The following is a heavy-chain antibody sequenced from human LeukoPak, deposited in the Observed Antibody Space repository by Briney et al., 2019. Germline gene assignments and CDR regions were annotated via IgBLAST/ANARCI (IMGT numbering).Heavy chain of an antibody. J-gene: IGHJ3*02. CDR2: ISSSSSYI. V-gene: IGHV3-21*01. Sequence: GGSLRLSCAASGFTFSSYSMNWVRQAPGKGLEWVSSISSSSSYIYYADSVKGRFTISRDNAKNSLYLQMNSLRAEDTAVYYCARDRRQQLDDAFDIWGQGTMVTVSS. CDR3: ARDRRQQLDDAFDI. CDR1: GFTFSSYS. D-gene: IGHD6-13*01.